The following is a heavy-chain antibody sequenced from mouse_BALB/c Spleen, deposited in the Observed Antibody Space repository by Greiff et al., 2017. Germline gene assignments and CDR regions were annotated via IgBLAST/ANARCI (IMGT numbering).Heavy chain of an antibody. J-gene: IGHJ3*01. CDR1: GFTFTGYY. CDR2: IRNEGSGYYK. V-gene: IGHV7-3*02. Sequence: EVQGVESGGGLVQPGGSLRLSCATSGFTFTGYYMSWVRQPPGKALEWLGFIRNEGSGYYKEDSASVKGRFTISRDNSHSILYLQMNTLGAADSATYYCAIDKTFDYWGQGTLVTVSA. CDR3: AIDKTFDY.